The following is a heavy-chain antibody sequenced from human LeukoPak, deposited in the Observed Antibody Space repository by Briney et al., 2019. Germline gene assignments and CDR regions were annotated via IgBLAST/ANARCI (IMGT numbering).Heavy chain of an antibody. CDR2: ISDSGGST. CDR1: GFTFSSYA. Sequence: GGSLRLSCAASGFTFSSYAMSWVRQAPGKGLEWVSSISDSGGSTYYADSVKGRFTISRDNSKNTLYLQMNSLRAEDTAVYYCARGDYYDSSGYSYFDYWGQGTLVTVSS. V-gene: IGHV3-23*01. CDR3: ARGDYYDSSGYSYFDY. J-gene: IGHJ4*02. D-gene: IGHD3-22*01.